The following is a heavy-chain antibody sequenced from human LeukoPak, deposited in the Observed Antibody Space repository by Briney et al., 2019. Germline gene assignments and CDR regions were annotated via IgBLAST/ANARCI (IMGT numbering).Heavy chain of an antibody. Sequence: SETLSLTCTVPGDSISSHYWSWIRQPTGKGLEWIGYIYYSGSTNYNPSLKSRVTISVDTSKNQFSLKLSSVTAADTAVYYCARNIAALRGYYYYMDVWGKGTTVTVSS. J-gene: IGHJ6*03. CDR3: ARNIAALRGYYYYMDV. CDR2: IYYSGST. CDR1: GDSISSHY. D-gene: IGHD6-6*01. V-gene: IGHV4-59*11.